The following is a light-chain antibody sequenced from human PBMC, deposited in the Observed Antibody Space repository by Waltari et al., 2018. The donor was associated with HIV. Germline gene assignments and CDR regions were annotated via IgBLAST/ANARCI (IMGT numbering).Light chain of an antibody. CDR1: RSNIGSNS. V-gene: IGLV1-47*01. Sequence: QSVLTQPPSASGTPGQSVSISCSGSRSNIGSNSVYWYQHLPGTTPKVVIYRSAQRPSGVPDRFSGSNSGTSASLAISGLRSEDEAHYYCASWDDNLSGWVFGGGTKLTVL. J-gene: IGLJ3*02. CDR3: ASWDDNLSGWV. CDR2: RSA.